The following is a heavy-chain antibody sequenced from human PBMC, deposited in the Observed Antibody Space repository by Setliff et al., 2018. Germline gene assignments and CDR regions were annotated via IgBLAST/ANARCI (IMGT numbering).Heavy chain of an antibody. CDR2: LNDVGHNT. Sequence: GGSLRLSCAASGFTFSSFAMSWVRQAPGKGPEWVSGLNDVGHNTYYEDPVKGRITISRDNAKNTLYLQMNGLRDEDAAVYYCAKHVLSSGWPNDAFDFWGQGTMVTVSS. D-gene: IGHD6-25*01. J-gene: IGHJ3*01. CDR1: GFTFSSFA. CDR3: AKHVLSSGWPNDAFDF. V-gene: IGHV3-23*01.